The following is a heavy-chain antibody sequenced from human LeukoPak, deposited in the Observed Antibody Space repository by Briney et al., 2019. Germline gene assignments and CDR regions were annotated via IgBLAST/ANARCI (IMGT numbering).Heavy chain of an antibody. CDR3: ASDSSGWYSYFDY. D-gene: IGHD6-19*01. Sequence: SVKVSCKASGGTFSSYAISWVRQPPGQGLEWMGGIIPIFGTANYAQKFQGRVTITADESTSTAYMELSSLRSEDTAVYYCASDSSGWYSYFDYWGQGTLVTVSS. CDR2: IIPIFGTA. J-gene: IGHJ4*02. V-gene: IGHV1-69*13. CDR1: GGTFSSYA.